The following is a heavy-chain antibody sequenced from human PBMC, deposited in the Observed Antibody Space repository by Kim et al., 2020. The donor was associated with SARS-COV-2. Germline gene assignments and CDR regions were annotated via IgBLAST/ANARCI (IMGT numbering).Heavy chain of an antibody. Sequence: GGSLRLSCEASGFTFSNYWMSWVRQAPGKGLDWVANIKQDGSEKYYVDSIKCRFTISRDNAKNSLYLQMSSLKAEDTAVYYCARGKMAAEKVCGYWGQGTLVTVSS. D-gene: IGHD6-13*01. V-gene: IGHV3-7*01. CDR3: ARGKMAAEKVCGY. CDR2: IKQDGSEK. CDR1: GFTFSNYW. J-gene: IGHJ4*02.